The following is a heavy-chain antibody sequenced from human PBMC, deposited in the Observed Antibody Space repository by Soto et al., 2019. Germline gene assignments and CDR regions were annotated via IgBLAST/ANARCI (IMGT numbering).Heavy chain of an antibody. CDR2: IRSKAYGGTT. Sequence: PGGSLRLSCTASGFTFGDYAMSWVRQAPGKGLEWVGFIRSKAYGGTTEYAASVKGRFTISRDDSKSIAYLQMNSLKTEDTAVYDCTRDLAGAPYRANLTRAYYYYGMDVWGQGTTVTVSS. D-gene: IGHD2-2*01. J-gene: IGHJ6*02. V-gene: IGHV3-49*04. CDR3: TRDLAGAPYRANLTRAYYYYGMDV. CDR1: GFTFGDYA.